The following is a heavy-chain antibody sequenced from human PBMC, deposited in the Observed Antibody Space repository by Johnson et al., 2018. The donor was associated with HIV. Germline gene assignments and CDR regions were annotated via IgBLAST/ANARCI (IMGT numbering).Heavy chain of an antibody. Sequence: GLEWVAVISYGGSNKYYADSVKGRFTISRDNSKNTLYLQMNSLRAEDPAVYYCARGNTFDIWGQGTLVTVSS. V-gene: IGHV3-30-3*01. CDR3: ARGNTFDI. J-gene: IGHJ3*02. CDR2: ISYGGSNK.